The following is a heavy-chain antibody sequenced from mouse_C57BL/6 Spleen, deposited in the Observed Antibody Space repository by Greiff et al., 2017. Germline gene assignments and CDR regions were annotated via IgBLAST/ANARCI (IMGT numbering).Heavy chain of an antibody. D-gene: IGHD1-1*01. CDR2: IYPGDGDT. Sequence: VQLQQSGAELVKPGASVKISCKASGYAFSSYWMNWVKQRPGKGLEWIGQIYPGDGDTNYNGKFKGKATLTEDKSSSTAYMQLSSLTSEDSAVYFCARGEVYYYGSSLYTMDYWGQGTSVTVSS. V-gene: IGHV1-80*01. CDR1: GYAFSSYW. CDR3: ARGEVYYYGSSLYTMDY. J-gene: IGHJ4*01.